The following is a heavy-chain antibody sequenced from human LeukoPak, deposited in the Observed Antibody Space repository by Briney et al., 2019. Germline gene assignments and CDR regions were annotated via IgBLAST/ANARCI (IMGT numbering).Heavy chain of an antibody. CDR1: GGSISSSSYY. J-gene: IGHJ1*01. CDR3: ARGPGGGNSRRYFQH. Sequence: SETLSLTCTVSGGSISSSSYYWGWIRQPPGKGLEWIGSIYYSGSTNYNPSLKSRVTISVDTSKNQFSLKLSSVTAADTAVYYCARGPGGGNSRRYFQHWGQGTLVTVSS. CDR2: IYYSGST. D-gene: IGHD4-23*01. V-gene: IGHV4-39*07.